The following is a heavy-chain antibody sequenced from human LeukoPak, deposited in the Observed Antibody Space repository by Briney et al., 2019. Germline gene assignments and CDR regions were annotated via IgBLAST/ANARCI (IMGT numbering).Heavy chain of an antibody. CDR2: IYTSGST. D-gene: IGHD3-22*01. CDR1: GGSISSGSYY. CDR3: ASSSSGSLNFDY. J-gene: IGHJ4*02. Sequence: SQTLSLTCTVSGGSISSGSYYWSWIRQPAGKGLEWIGRIYTSGSTNYNPSPKSRVTISVDTSKNQFSLKLSSVTAADTAVYYCASSSSGSLNFDYWGQGTLVTVSS. V-gene: IGHV4-61*02.